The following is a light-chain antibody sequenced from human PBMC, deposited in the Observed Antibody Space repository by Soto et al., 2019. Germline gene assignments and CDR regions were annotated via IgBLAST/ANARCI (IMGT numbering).Light chain of an antibody. CDR3: QQSYSTPPGLT. CDR1: QSISSY. V-gene: IGKV1-39*01. Sequence: DIQMTQSPSSLSASVGDRVTITCRASQSISSYLNWYQQKPGQAPKLLIYAASSLQSGVPSRFSGSGSGTDFTLTISSLQPEDFATYYCQQSYSTPPGLTFGGGTKVEIK. J-gene: IGKJ4*01. CDR2: AAS.